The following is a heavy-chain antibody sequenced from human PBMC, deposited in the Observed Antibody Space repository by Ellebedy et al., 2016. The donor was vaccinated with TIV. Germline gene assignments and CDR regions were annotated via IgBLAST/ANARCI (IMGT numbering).Heavy chain of an antibody. V-gene: IGHV3-33*01. J-gene: IGHJ5*02. D-gene: IGHD3-9*01. CDR3: ARARLDWNWFDL. Sequence: GESLKISCAASGFTFSSYGMHWVRQALGKGLEWVAVIWYDGSNKYYADSVKGRFTISRDNSKNTLYLQMNSLRAEDTAVYYCARARLDWNWFDLWGQGTLVTVSS. CDR1: GFTFSSYG. CDR2: IWYDGSNK.